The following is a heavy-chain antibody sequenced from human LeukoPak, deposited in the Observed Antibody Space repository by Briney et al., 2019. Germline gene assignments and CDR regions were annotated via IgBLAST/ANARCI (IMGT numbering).Heavy chain of an antibody. J-gene: IGHJ4*02. CDR3: ARSAYTGGVFEN. D-gene: IGHD2-8*02. V-gene: IGHV1-69*05. CDR2: IIPIFGTA. CDR1: GGTFSSYA. Sequence: GASVKVSCKASGGTFSSYAISWVRQAPGQGLEWMGGIIPIFGTANYAQKFQGRFTMTTDTSTTTAYMELRSLRFDDTAVYYCARSAYTGGVFENWGQGTLVTVSS.